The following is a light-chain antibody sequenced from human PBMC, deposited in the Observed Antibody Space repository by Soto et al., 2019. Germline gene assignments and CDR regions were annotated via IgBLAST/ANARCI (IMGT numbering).Light chain of an antibody. Sequence: DIQLTQSPSFLSASVGDRVTITCRASQDISSHLAWYQQKPGRAPNLLIFSASTLQSGVPSRFSGSGSGPEFTLTISSLQPEDFATYYCLQFKSYPLTVGGGTKVEI. CDR3: LQFKSYPLT. J-gene: IGKJ4*01. CDR2: SAS. V-gene: IGKV1-9*01. CDR1: QDISSH.